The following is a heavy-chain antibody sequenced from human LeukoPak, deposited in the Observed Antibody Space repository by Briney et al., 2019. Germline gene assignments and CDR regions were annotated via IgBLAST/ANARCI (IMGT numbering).Heavy chain of an antibody. CDR1: GFTFSSYA. CDR2: ISYDGSNK. Sequence: GRSLRLSCAASGFTFSSYAMHWVRQAPGKGLEWVAVISYDGSNKYYADSVKGRFTISRDNSKNTLYLQMNSLRAEDTAVYYCARDGSIQLWSWSDYWGQGTLVTVSS. J-gene: IGHJ4*02. V-gene: IGHV3-30-3*01. CDR3: ARDGSIQLWSWSDY. D-gene: IGHD5-18*01.